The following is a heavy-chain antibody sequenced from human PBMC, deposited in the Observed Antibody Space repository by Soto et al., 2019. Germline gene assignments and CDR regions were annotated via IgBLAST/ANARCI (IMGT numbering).Heavy chain of an antibody. CDR3: ARDRRYSSSDYYGMDV. CDR1: GGSISSYY. Sequence: TETLSLTCTVSGGSISSYYWSWIRQPPGKGLEWIGYIYYSGSTNYNPSLKSRVTISVDTSKNQFSLKLSSVTAAETAVYSCARDRRYSSSDYYGMDVWGQGTTVTVSS. J-gene: IGHJ6*02. CDR2: IYYSGST. D-gene: IGHD6-6*01. V-gene: IGHV4-59*01.